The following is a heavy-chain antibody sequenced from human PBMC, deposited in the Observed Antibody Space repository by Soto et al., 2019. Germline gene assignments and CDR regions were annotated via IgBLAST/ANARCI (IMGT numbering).Heavy chain of an antibody. V-gene: IGHV3-30*03. D-gene: IGHD5-18*01. CDR1: GFTFSSYG. J-gene: IGHJ6*02. Sequence: GGSLRLSCAASGFTFSSYGMHWVRQAPGKGLEWVAVISSDGSNKYYADSVKGRFTISRDNSKNTLFVQMNSLRGEDTAVYYCARDRAAGFSYGSTYYYYGMDVWGQGTTVTVSS. CDR3: ARDRAAGFSYGSTYYYYGMDV. CDR2: ISSDGSNK.